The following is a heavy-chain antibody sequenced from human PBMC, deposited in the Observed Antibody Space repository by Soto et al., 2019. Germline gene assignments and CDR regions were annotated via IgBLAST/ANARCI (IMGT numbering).Heavy chain of an antibody. V-gene: IGHV3-15*01. D-gene: IGHD3-10*01. CDR2: IKSKTDGGTT. CDR1: GFTFSNAW. Sequence: GGSLRLSCAASGFTFSNAWMSWVRQAPGKGLEWVGRIKSKTDGGTTDYAAPVKGRFTISRDDSKNTLYLQMNSLKTEDTAVYYCTTTCCITMVRGVIVYYYYGMDVWGQGTTVTVSS. J-gene: IGHJ6*02. CDR3: TTTCCITMVRGVIVYYYYGMDV.